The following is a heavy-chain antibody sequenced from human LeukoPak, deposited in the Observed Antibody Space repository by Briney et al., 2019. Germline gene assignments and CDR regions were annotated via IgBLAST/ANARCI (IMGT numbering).Heavy chain of an antibody. Sequence: ASVKVSCKASGYTFTSYDINWVRQATGQGLEWMGWMNPNSGNTGSAQRFQSRITMTRDTSISTAYMELSSLRFEDTAVYYCARGPLVRLPSSFDPWGQGTLVTVSS. CDR3: ARGPLVRLPSSFDP. J-gene: IGHJ5*02. CDR1: GYTFTSYD. D-gene: IGHD3-16*02. CDR2: MNPNSGNT. V-gene: IGHV1-8*01.